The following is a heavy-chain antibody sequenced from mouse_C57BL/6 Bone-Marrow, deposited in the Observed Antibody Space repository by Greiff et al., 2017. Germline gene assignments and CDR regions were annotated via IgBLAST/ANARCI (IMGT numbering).Heavy chain of an antibody. D-gene: IGHD1-1*01. V-gene: IGHV1-78*01. CDR1: GYTFTDHT. CDR3: ARGDDYYGSSQGYFDV. J-gene: IGHJ1*03. CDR2: IYPRDGST. Sequence: QVQLQQSDAELVKPGASVKISCKVSGYTFTDHTIHWMKQRPQQGLEWIGYIYPRDGSTKYNEKFKGKATLTADKSSSTAYIQLNSVTSEDSAVYFCARGDDYYGSSQGYFDVWGTGSTVTVSS.